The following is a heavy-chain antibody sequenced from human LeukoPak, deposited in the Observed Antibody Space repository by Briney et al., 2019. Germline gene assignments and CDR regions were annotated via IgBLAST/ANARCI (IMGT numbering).Heavy chain of an antibody. J-gene: IGHJ6*02. CDR3: AKDLSSAITSALVLDV. D-gene: IGHD3-22*01. V-gene: IGHV3-9*01. Sequence: GGSLRLSCAASGFIFDDYAMHWVQQAPGKGLEWVSSISWHSGGIDYADSVKGRFTISRDNANNSLYLQMNSLRIEDTALYYCAKDLSSAITSALVLDVWGQGTTV. CDR1: GFIFDDYA. CDR2: ISWHSGGI.